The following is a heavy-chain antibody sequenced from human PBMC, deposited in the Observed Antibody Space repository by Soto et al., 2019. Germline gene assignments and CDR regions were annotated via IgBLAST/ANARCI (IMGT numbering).Heavy chain of an antibody. CDR3: ASDHESGGSYYYYYGRGG. V-gene: IGHV4-31*03. CDR1: GGSISSGGYY. J-gene: IGHJ6*04. Sequence: SETLSLTCTVSGGSISSGGYYWSWIRQHPGKGLEWIGYIYYSGSTYYNPSLKSRVTISVDTSKNQFSLKLSSVTAADTAGYYCASDHESGGSYYYYYGRGGWGKGNTVTVAS. CDR2: IYYSGST. D-gene: IGHD6-25*01.